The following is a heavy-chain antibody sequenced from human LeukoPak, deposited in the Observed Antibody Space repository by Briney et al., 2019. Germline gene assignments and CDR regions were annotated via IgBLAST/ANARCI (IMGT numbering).Heavy chain of an antibody. V-gene: IGHV1-8*02. J-gene: IGHJ4*02. CDR1: GYTFTSYG. Sequence: ASVKVSCKASGYTFTSYGISWVRQAPGQGLEWMGWINPNSGGTNYAQKFQGRVTMTRNTSISTAYMELSSLRSEDTAVYYCAKEIWPTVTIPGRTYFDYWGQGTLVTVSS. CDR3: AKEIWPTVTIPGRTYFDY. CDR2: INPNSGGT. D-gene: IGHD4-17*01.